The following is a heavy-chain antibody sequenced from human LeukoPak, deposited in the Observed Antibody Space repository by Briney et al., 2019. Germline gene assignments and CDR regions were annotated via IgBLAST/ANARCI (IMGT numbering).Heavy chain of an antibody. V-gene: IGHV3-11*03. Sequence: GGSLILSCAASGFTFSDYYMSWIRQAPGKGLEWVSYISSSSDYTNYADSVKGRFTVSRDNANNSLYLQMNSLRAEDTAVYYCARWMFYAISGFDYWGQGTLVTVSS. J-gene: IGHJ4*02. CDR3: ARWMFYAISGFDY. D-gene: IGHD2-8*01. CDR1: GFTFSDYY. CDR2: ISSSSDYT.